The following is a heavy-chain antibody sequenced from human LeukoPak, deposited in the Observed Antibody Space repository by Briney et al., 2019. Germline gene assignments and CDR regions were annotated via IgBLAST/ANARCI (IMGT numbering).Heavy chain of an antibody. Sequence: SETLSLTCTVSGGSISSGGYYWSWIRQHPGKGLEWIGYIYYSGSTYYNPSLKSRVTISVDTSKNQFSLKLSSVTAADTAVYYCARVGGSGSGLRGIWGQGTMVTVSS. J-gene: IGHJ3*02. V-gene: IGHV4-31*03. CDR1: GGSISSGGYY. D-gene: IGHD3-10*01. CDR3: ARVGGSGSGLRGI. CDR2: IYYSGST.